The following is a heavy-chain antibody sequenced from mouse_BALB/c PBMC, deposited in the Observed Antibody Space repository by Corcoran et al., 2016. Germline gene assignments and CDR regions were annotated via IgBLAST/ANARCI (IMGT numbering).Heavy chain of an antibody. J-gene: IGHJ4*01. CDR2: INPDSSTI. V-gene: IGHV4-1*02. CDR3: ARCDYYGLMDY. D-gene: IGHD1-1*01. CDR1: GFDFSRYW. Sequence: EVKLLESGGGLVQPGGSLKLSCAASGFDFSRYWMSWVRQAPGKGLEWIGEINPDSSTINYTPSLKDKFIISRDNGKNKLYLQMIKMRSEDTDLYYCARCDYYGLMDYWGQGTAVTVSS.